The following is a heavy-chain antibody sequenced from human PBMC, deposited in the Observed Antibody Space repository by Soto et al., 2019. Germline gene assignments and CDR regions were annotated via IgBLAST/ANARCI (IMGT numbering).Heavy chain of an antibody. D-gene: IGHD5-12*01. J-gene: IGHJ4*02. V-gene: IGHV3-23*01. CDR1: GFSFNTFD. CDR3: TKGAWLDY. Sequence: GGSLRLSCAASGFSFNTFDMSWVRQAPGKGLEWVSVILGRDDTTYYADSVKGRFTISRDTFKNTLHLQMNSLRVEDTALYFCTKGAWLDYWGQGTRVTVSS. CDR2: ILGRDDTT.